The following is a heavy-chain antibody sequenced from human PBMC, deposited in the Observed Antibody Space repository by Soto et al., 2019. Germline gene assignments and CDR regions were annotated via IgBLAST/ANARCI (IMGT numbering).Heavy chain of an antibody. V-gene: IGHV3-23*01. CDR1: GFTFSSYA. CDR2: ISGSGGST. J-gene: IGHJ4*02. D-gene: IGHD2-15*01. CDR3: AKDKISKYCSGGSCYFDY. Sequence: VQLLESGGGLVQPGGSLRLSCAASGFTFSSYAMSWVRQAPGKGLEWVSAISGSGGSTYYADSVKGRFTISRDNSKNTLYLQMNSLRAEDTAVYYCAKDKISKYCSGGSCYFDYWGQGTLVTVSS.